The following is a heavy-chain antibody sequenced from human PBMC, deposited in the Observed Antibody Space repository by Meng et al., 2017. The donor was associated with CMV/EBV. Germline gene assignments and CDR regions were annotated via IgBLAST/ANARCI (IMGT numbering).Heavy chain of an antibody. D-gene: IGHD2-8*01. J-gene: IGHJ6*02. CDR1: GFTISSYA. Sequence: GGSLRLSCAASGFTISSYAMHWVRQAPGKGLEWVAVISYDGSNKYYADSVKGRFTISRDNSKNTLYLQMNSLRAEDTAVYYCARGYCTNGVCYREPCYGMDVWGQGTTVTVSS. CDR3: ARGYCTNGVCYREPCYGMDV. V-gene: IGHV3-30-3*01. CDR2: ISYDGSNK.